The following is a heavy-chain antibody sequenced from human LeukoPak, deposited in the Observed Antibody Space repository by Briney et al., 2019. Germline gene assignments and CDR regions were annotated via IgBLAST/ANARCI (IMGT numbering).Heavy chain of an antibody. CDR3: ARFDHVWETHGMDAFDL. V-gene: IGHV4-38-2*01. CDR2: IYHGEST. D-gene: IGHD3-16*01. CDR1: GYSISRGYS. J-gene: IGHJ3*01. Sequence: SETLSLTCGVSGYSISRGYSWGWIRQPPGKGLEWIGNIYHGESTHYNPSLKSRVTISPDTSKNQFSLKLTSVTASDTAVYYCARFDHVWETHGMDAFDLWGQGTMVTVSS.